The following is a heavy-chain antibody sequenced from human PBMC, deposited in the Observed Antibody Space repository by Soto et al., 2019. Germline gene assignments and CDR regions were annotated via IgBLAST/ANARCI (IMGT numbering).Heavy chain of an antibody. Sequence: PGESLKISCKAFGHELGSAWIGWVRQMPGKGLEWMGIIKPGTPDIRYSPSLRGHVTISADEGLSTAYLQWYGLKASDSGMYYCARQLSHICDFWGQGTLVTVSS. J-gene: IGHJ4*02. CDR2: IKPGTPDI. V-gene: IGHV5-51*01. CDR3: ARQLSHICDF. D-gene: IGHD3-3*02. CDR1: GHELGSAW.